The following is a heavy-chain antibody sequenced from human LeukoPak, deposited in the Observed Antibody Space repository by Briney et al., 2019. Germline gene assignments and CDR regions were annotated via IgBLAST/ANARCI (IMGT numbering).Heavy chain of an antibody. Sequence: PGGSLRLSCAASGFTFSSYGMHWVRQAPGKGLEWVAVISYDGSNKYYADSVKGRFTISRDNSKNTLYLQMNSLRAEDTAVYYCARVGYYDSSDYYHEDGFDIWGQGTMVTVSS. CDR2: ISYDGSNK. J-gene: IGHJ3*02. D-gene: IGHD3-22*01. CDR3: ARVGYYDSSDYYHEDGFDI. V-gene: IGHV3-30*03. CDR1: GFTFSSYG.